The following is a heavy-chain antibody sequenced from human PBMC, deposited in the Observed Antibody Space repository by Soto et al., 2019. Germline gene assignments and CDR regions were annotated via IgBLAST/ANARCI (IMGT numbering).Heavy chain of an antibody. J-gene: IGHJ6*02. CDR1: GYTFTSYY. Sequence: QVQLVQSGAEVEKPGASVKVSCKASGYTFTSYYMHWVRQAPGQGLEWMGIINPSGGSTSYAQKFQGRVTMTRDTSTSTVYMELSSLRSEDTAVYYCARVRVAARPDYYYGMDVWGQGTTVTVSS. D-gene: IGHD6-6*01. V-gene: IGHV1-46*01. CDR2: INPSGGST. CDR3: ARVRVAARPDYYYGMDV.